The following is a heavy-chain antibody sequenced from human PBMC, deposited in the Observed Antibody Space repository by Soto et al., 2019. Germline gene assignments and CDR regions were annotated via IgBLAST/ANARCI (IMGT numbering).Heavy chain of an antibody. V-gene: IGHV4-59*01. J-gene: IGHJ5*02. CDR1: SGSISSYY. CDR3: AREDLYNWFDP. CDR2: IYYSGST. Sequence: SETLSLTCTVSSGSISSYYWSWIRQPPGKGLEWIGYIYYSGSTNYNPSLKSRVTISVDTSKNQFSLKLSSVTAADTAVYYCAREDLYNWFDPWGQGTLVTVSS.